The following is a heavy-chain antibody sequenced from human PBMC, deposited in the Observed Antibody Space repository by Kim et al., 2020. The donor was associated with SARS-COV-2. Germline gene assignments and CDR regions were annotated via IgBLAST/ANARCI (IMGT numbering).Heavy chain of an antibody. Sequence: ASVKVSCKVSGYTLTELSMHWVRQAPGKGLEWMGGFDPEDGETIYAQKFQGRVTMTEDTSTDTAYMELSSLRSEDTAVYYCATAIAVAGTTIYNYYGMDVWGQGTTVTVSS. J-gene: IGHJ6*02. CDR2: FDPEDGET. CDR1: GYTLTELS. CDR3: ATAIAVAGTTIYNYYGMDV. D-gene: IGHD6-19*01. V-gene: IGHV1-24*01.